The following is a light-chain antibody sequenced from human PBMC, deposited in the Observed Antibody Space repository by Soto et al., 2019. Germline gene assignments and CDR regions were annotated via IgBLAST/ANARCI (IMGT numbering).Light chain of an antibody. V-gene: IGLV2-14*01. CDR2: DVT. CDR1: SSEVGGYNY. CDR3: TSCSSKSTPYV. J-gene: IGLJ1*01. Sequence: QSVLTQPASVSGSPGQSITISCTGTSSEVGGYNYVSWYQQYPGKAPKLIIYDVTKWPSGVSNRFSGSKSGNTASLTISGLQPEDESDYYCTSCSSKSTPYVFGTGTKVTAL.